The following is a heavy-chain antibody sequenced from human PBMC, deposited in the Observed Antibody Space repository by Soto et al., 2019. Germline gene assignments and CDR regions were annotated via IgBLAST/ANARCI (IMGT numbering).Heavy chain of an antibody. Sequence: QVQLVESGGGVIQPGRSLRLSCAASGYTCSSYGMHWVRQAPGKGLEWVAVISYDGSNKYYADSVKGRFTISRDNSKNTLYLQMNSLRAEDTAVYYCAKDPYDYGDYGFLGYFDYWGQGTLVPVSS. CDR1: GYTCSSYG. V-gene: IGHV3-30*18. CDR3: AKDPYDYGDYGFLGYFDY. J-gene: IGHJ4*02. CDR2: ISYDGSNK. D-gene: IGHD4-17*01.